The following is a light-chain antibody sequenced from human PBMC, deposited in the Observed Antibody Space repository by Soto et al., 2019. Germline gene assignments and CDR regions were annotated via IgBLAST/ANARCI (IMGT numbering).Light chain of an antibody. CDR1: QSLLHSNGYTY. CDR2: LGS. CDR3: MKTLLTWT. Sequence: DIVMTQSPLSLPVTPGEPASISCRSSQSLLHSNGYTYLDWYLQRPGQSPQLLIYLGSYRASGVPDRFSGSGSGTDFTLKISRVEAGDVGVYYCMKTLLTWTLGQGTKVDIK. V-gene: IGKV2-28*01. J-gene: IGKJ1*01.